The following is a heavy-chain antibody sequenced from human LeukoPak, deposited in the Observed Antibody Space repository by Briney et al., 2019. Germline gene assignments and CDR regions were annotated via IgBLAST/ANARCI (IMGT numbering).Heavy chain of an antibody. Sequence: GGSLRLSCAASGFTVSSNYMSWVRQAPGKGLEWVSVIYSGGSTYYADSVKGRFTISRDNSKNTLYLQRNSLRAEDTAVYYCARGDSSGWPYYYFDYWGQGTLVTVSS. CDR2: IYSGGST. CDR1: GFTVSSNY. D-gene: IGHD6-19*01. J-gene: IGHJ4*02. CDR3: ARGDSSGWPYYYFDY. V-gene: IGHV3-66*01.